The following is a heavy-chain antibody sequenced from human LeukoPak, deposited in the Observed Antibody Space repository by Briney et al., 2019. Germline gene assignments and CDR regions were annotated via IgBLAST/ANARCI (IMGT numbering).Heavy chain of an antibody. Sequence: GASVKVSCKASGGTFSSYAISWVRQAPGQGLEWMGGIIPIFGTANYAQKFQGRVTITADKSTSTAYMDLSSLRSEDTAVYYCARVATVANWFDPWGQGTLVTVSS. V-gene: IGHV1-69*06. CDR2: IIPIFGTA. CDR1: GGTFSSYA. D-gene: IGHD4-23*01. CDR3: ARVATVANWFDP. J-gene: IGHJ5*02.